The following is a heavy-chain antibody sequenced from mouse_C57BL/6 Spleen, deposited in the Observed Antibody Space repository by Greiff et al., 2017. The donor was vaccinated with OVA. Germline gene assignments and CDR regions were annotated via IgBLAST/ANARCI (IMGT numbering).Heavy chain of an antibody. CDR2: ISYDGSN. J-gene: IGHJ3*01. CDR3: ARDYYGSRDWFAY. D-gene: IGHD1-1*01. Sequence: LVESGPGLVQPSQSLSLTCSVTGYSITSGYYWNWIRQFPGNKLEWMGYISYDGSNNYNPSLKNRISITRDTSKNQFFLKLNFVTTEDTATYYCARDYYGSRDWFAYWGQGTLVTVSA. CDR1: GYSITSGYY. V-gene: IGHV3-6*01.